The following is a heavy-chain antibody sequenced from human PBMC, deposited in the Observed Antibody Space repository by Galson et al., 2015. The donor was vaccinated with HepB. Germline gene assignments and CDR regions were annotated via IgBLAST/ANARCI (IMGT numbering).Heavy chain of an antibody. CDR3: ARTGRIVVVPAASYNWFDP. V-gene: IGHV1-18*01. CDR1: GYTFTSYG. Sequence: SVKVSCKASGYTFTSYGISWVRQAPGQGLEWMGWISAYNGNTNYAQKLQGRVTMTTDTSTSTAYMELRSLRSDDTAVYYCARTGRIVVVPAASYNWFDPWGQGTLVTVSS. CDR2: ISAYNGNT. J-gene: IGHJ5*02. D-gene: IGHD2-2*01.